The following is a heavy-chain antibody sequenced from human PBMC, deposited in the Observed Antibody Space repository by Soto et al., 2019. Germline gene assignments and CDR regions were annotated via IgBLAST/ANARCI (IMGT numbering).Heavy chain of an antibody. CDR3: ARDPHPSWSRDENYFDY. CDR2: IYYSGST. D-gene: IGHD1-26*01. V-gene: IGHV4-31*03. J-gene: IGHJ4*02. Sequence: QVQLQESGPGLVKPSQTLSLTCTVSGGSISSGGYYWRWIRQHPGKVLEWIGYIYYSGSTYYNPSLKSRVTISVDTSKNQFSRKLSSVTAADTAVYYCARDPHPSWSRDENYFDYWGQGTLVTVSS. CDR1: GGSISSGGYY.